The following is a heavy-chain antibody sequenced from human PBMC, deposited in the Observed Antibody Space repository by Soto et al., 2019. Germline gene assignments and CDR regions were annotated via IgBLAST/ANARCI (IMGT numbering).Heavy chain of an antibody. CDR3: AKNETPRAWFAP. J-gene: IGHJ5*02. CDR2: IYYIGTT. D-gene: IGHD3-10*01. V-gene: IGHV4-31*03. CDR1: GGSIRNGNYY. Sequence: QVQLQESGPGLVKASQTLSLTCTVSGGSIRNGNYYWSWIRQLPGKCLEWIGNIYYIGTTSYNPTITRRVTISIDASKNQISRELTSVRDADTTVYYCAKNETPRAWFAPWGQANLVTVSP.